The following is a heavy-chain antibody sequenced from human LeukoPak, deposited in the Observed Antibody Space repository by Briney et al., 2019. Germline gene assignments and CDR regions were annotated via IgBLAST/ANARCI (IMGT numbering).Heavy chain of an antibody. J-gene: IGHJ4*02. D-gene: IGHD3-10*01. CDR2: IYYSGST. CDR1: GGSISRSSYY. CDR3: ARQRYGSERSPFDY. V-gene: IGHV4-39*01. Sequence: PSETLSLTRNVPGGSISRSSYYWGWIRQPPGRGLGWIGFIYYSGSTYYNPSLKSRVTLSVNTSKNQLSLNLTSVTAADMAVYYCARQRYGSERSPFDYWGQGTLVTVSS.